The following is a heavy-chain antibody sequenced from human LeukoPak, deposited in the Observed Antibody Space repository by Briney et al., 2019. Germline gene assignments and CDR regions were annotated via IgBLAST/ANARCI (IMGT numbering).Heavy chain of an antibody. V-gene: IGHV3-30-3*01. CDR1: GFTFSSYA. D-gene: IGHD6-19*01. CDR2: ISYDGSNK. Sequence: GRSLRLSCAASGFTFSSYAMHWVRQAPGKGLEWVAVISYDGSNKYYADSVKGRFTISRDNSKNTLYLQMNSLRAEDTAVYYCAKAQSGIAVAAILEYWGQGTLVTVSS. CDR3: AKAQSGIAVAAILEY. J-gene: IGHJ4*02.